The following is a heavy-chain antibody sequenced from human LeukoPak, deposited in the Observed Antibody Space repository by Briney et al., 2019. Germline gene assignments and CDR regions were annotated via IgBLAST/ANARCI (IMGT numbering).Heavy chain of an antibody. CDR3: ARGPHRFGELSTAPLN. CDR1: GYTFTGYY. Sequence: ASVKVSCKASGYTFTGYYMHWVRQAPGQGLEWMGWISAYNGNTNYAQKLQGRVTMTTDTSTSTAYMELRSLRSDDTAVYYCARGPHRFGELSTAPLNWGQGTLVTVSS. CDR2: ISAYNGNT. J-gene: IGHJ4*02. V-gene: IGHV1-18*04. D-gene: IGHD3-10*01.